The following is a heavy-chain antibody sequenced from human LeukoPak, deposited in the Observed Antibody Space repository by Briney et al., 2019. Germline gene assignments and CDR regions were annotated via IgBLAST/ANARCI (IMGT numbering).Heavy chain of an antibody. V-gene: IGHV3-48*01. CDR2: ISTSSNRI. J-gene: IGHJ4*02. Sequence: PGVSLRLSCAASGFTFSSYGMNWVRHAPAKGLELVSYISTSSNRIDYADSVKGRFIMSRDNAKNLLHMQMNSVRAEDTAVYYCASSIASRPFDYWVQGTVVTVS. CDR3: ASSIASRPFDY. CDR1: GFTFSSYG. D-gene: IGHD6-6*01.